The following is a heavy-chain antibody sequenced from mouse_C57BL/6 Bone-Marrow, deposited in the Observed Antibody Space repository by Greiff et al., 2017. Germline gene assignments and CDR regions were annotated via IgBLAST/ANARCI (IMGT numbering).Heavy chain of an antibody. CDR3: ARGPPGDYAMDY. CDR2: ISGGGGNT. Sequence: DVKLVESGGGLVKPGGSLKLSCAASGFTFSSYTMSWVRQTPEKRLEWVATISGGGGNTYYPDSVKGRFTISRDNAKNTLYLQMSSLRSEDTALYYCARGPPGDYAMDYWGQGTSVTVSS. J-gene: IGHJ4*01. CDR1: GFTFSSYT. V-gene: IGHV5-9*01.